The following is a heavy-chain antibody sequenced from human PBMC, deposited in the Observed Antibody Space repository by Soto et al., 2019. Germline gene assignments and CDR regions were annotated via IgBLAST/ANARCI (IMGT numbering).Heavy chain of an antibody. J-gene: IGHJ4*02. CDR3: ARNLDPYYGSGSGDY. Sequence: QVQLVQSGAEVKKPGASVKVSCKASGYTFTSYGISWVRQAPGQGLEWMGWISAYNGNTNYAQKLQGRVTMTTDTSTSTDYMELRSLRFDDTAVYYCARNLDPYYGSGSGDYWGQGSLVTVSS. D-gene: IGHD3-10*01. CDR2: ISAYNGNT. CDR1: GYTFTSYG. V-gene: IGHV1-18*01.